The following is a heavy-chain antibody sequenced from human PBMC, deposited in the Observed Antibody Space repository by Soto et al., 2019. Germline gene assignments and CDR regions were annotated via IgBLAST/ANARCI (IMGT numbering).Heavy chain of an antibody. V-gene: IGHV4-30-4*01. Sequence: SETLSLTCTVSGGSISSGDYYWSWIRQPPGKGLGWIGYIYYSGSTYYNPSLKSRVTISVDTSKNQFSLKLSSVTAADTAVYYCAREDCSSTSCYYFDYWGQGTLVTVSS. D-gene: IGHD2-2*01. CDR2: IYYSGST. J-gene: IGHJ4*02. CDR1: GGSISSGDYY. CDR3: AREDCSSTSCYYFDY.